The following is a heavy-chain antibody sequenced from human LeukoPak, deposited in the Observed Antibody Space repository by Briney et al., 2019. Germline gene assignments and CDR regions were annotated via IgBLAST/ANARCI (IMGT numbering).Heavy chain of an antibody. CDR1: GGSFSGYY. CDR3: ATVAGGGYDAPYYFDY. D-gene: IGHD5-12*01. CDR2: INHSGST. V-gene: IGHV4-34*01. J-gene: IGHJ4*02. Sequence: SETLSLTCAVYGGSFSGYYWSWIRQPPGKGLEWIGEINHSGSTNYNPSLKSRVTISVDTSKNQFSLKLSSVTAADTAVYYCATVAGGGYDAPYYFDYWGQGTLVTVSP.